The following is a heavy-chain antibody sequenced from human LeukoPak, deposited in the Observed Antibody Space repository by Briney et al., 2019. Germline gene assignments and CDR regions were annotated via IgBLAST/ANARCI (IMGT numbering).Heavy chain of an antibody. D-gene: IGHD3-3*01. J-gene: IGHJ4*02. CDR3: ARDSGLQW. CDR2: IWYDGSNK. Sequence: GGSLRLSCAASGFTFSDYYMSWIRQAPGKGLEWVAVIWYDGSNKYYADSVKGRFTISRDNSKNTLYLQMNSLRAEDTAVYYCARDSGLQWWGQGTLVTVSS. V-gene: IGHV3-33*08. CDR1: GFTFSDYY.